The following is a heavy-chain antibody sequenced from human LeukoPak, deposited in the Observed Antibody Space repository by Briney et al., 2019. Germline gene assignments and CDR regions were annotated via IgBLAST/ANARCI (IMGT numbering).Heavy chain of an antibody. Sequence: GGALSLSCAASGFTVSNNCMTWVRQAPGKGPECVPVIYSGGNTYYADSVKGRFTISRDNSKNTLYLQMNSLRAEDAAVDYCARKSETLMARGGDCWGQGALVTVSS. D-gene: IGHD3-10*01. V-gene: IGHV3-66*01. CDR1: GFTVSNNC. CDR2: IYSGGNT. J-gene: IGHJ4*02. CDR3: ARKSETLMARGGDC.